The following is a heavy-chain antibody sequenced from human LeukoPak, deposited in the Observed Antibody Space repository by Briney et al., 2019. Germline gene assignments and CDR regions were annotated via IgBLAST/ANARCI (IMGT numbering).Heavy chain of an antibody. J-gene: IGHJ6*03. Sequence: GGSLRLSCAASGFTVSSNYMSWVRQAPGKGLEWVSVIYSCGSTYYADSVKGRFTISRDSFKNTLYLQMNNLRAEDTAVYYCARAYDSSGYCSHYYYMDVWGKGTTVTISS. V-gene: IGHV3-53*05. CDR3: ARAYDSSGYCSHYYYMDV. CDR2: IYSCGST. CDR1: GFTVSSNY. D-gene: IGHD3-22*01.